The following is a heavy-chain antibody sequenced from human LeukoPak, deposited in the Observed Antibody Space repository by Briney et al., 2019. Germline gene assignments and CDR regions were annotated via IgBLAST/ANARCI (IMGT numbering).Heavy chain of an antibody. V-gene: IGHV3-74*01. CDR1: GFSFSNYW. Sequence: PGGSLRLSCAASGFSFSNYWIHWVRQAPGKGLVWVSRISSGVISTNYAHPVKGRFTISRDNAKNTVYLQMNSLRVEDTAVYYCARACVGCWWFHPWGQGTLVTVSS. CDR2: ISSGVIST. CDR3: ARACVGCWWFHP. J-gene: IGHJ5*02. D-gene: IGHD2-15*01.